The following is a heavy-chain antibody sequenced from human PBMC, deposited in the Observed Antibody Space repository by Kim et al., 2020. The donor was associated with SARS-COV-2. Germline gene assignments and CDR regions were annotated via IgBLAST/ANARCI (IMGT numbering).Heavy chain of an antibody. J-gene: IGHJ6*03. CDR1: GGSISSYY. CDR3: ARVHYLDYDILTGAPYYYYYMDV. D-gene: IGHD3-9*01. Sequence: SETLSLTCTVSGGSISSYYWSWIRQPPGKGLEWIGYIYYSGSTNYNPSLKSRVTISVDTSKNQFSLKLSSVTAADTAVYYCARVHYLDYDILTGAPYYYYYMDVWGKGTTVTVSS. V-gene: IGHV4-59*01. CDR2: IYYSGST.